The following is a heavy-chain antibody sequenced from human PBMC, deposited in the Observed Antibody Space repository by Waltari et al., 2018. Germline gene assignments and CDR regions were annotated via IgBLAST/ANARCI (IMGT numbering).Heavy chain of an antibody. J-gene: IGHJ5*02. CDR2: INHRGST. V-gene: IGHV4-34*01. Sequence: QVQLQQWGAGLLKPSETLSLTCAVYGGSFSGYYWSWIRQPPGKGLEWIGEINHRGSTNYNPSLSGRVAISVDPSKNQFSLKLSSVTAADTAGYYWARLPGRRYCSGGSCVRWFDPWGQGTLVTVSS. D-gene: IGHD2-15*01. CDR1: GGSFSGYY. CDR3: ARLPGRRYCSGGSCVRWFDP.